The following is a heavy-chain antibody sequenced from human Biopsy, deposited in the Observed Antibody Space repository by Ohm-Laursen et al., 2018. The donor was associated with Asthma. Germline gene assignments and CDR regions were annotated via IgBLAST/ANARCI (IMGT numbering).Heavy chain of an antibody. CDR2: INSVFGTT. CDR1: GGTFNTYV. CDR3: ARKAGSCISRTCYSLDF. Sequence: GSSVKVSCKSLGGTFNTYVIGWVRQAPGQGLEWMGGINSVFGTTTYPQKFQDRVTITADDSTSTVYMESSSLGSGDTAVYYCARKAGSCISRTCYSLDFWGQGTLVTVSS. V-gene: IGHV1-69*01. J-gene: IGHJ4*02. D-gene: IGHD2-2*01.